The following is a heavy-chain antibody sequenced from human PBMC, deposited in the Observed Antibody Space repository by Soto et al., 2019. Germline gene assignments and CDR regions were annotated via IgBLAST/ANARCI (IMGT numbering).Heavy chain of an antibody. CDR2: IYYSGST. D-gene: IGHD3-9*01. CDR1: GGSISSGGYY. CDR3: ARLEGLGTISYYFDF. Sequence: SETLSLTCTVSGGSISSGGYYWSWIRQHPGKGLEWIGYIYYSGSTYYNPSLKSRVTISVDTSKNQFSLKLSSVTAADTAVYYCARLEGLGTISYYFDFWGPGALVTVSS. J-gene: IGHJ4*02. V-gene: IGHV4-31*03.